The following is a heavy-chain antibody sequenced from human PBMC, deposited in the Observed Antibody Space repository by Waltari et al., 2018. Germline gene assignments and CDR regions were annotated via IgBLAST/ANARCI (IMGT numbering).Heavy chain of an antibody. CDR3: ARESAFSTSWYPGFDP. D-gene: IGHD2-2*01. CDR1: GYSPTSYY. V-gene: IGHV1-2*06. J-gene: IGHJ5*02. CDR2: INPNSGDT. Sequence: QVELVQSGAAVRKPGASVKVSCKASGYSPTSYYMHWGRQAPGLGLEWMGRINPNSGDTNSAPKFQGRVTLTRDTSVNTAFLELRSLTSDDTAVYFCARESAFSTSWYPGFDPWGQGTLVTVAS.